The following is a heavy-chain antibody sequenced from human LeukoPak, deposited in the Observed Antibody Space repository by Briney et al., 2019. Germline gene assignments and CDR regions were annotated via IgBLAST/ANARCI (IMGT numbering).Heavy chain of an antibody. V-gene: IGHV1-2*02. J-gene: IGHJ4*02. CDR1: GYTFTGYS. CDR2: ITPNSGAT. Sequence: ASVKVSCKASGYTFTGYSMHWVRQAPGQGLEWMGWITPNSGATKYAQKFRGRVSMTRDTSINTAYMELSRLRSDDTAIYYCARVSRFYYDSSGDFDYWGQGTLVTVSS. CDR3: ARVSRFYYDSSGDFDY. D-gene: IGHD3-22*01.